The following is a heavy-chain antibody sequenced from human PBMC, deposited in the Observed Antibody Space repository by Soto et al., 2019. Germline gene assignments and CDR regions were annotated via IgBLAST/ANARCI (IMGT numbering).Heavy chain of an antibody. CDR2: ISYDGSNK. V-gene: IGHV3-30-3*01. J-gene: IGHJ4*02. Sequence: QVQLVESGGGVVQPGRSLRLSCAASGFTFSSYAMHWVRQAPGKGLEWVAVISYDGSNKYYADSVKGRFTISRDNSKNTLYLQMNSLRAEDTAVDYCARDQRRNVPGYWGQGTLVTVSS. CDR3: ARDQRRNVPGY. CDR1: GFTFSSYA. D-gene: IGHD1-1*01.